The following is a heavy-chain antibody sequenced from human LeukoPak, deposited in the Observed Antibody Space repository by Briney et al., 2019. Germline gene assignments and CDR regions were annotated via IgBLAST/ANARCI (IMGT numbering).Heavy chain of an antibody. CDR1: GYTFTGYY. J-gene: IGHJ5*02. CDR3: ARDISNQLLYLIRYNWFDP. Sequence: GASVKVSCKASGYTFTGYYMHWVRQAPGQGLEWMGWISPNSGGTNYAQKFQGRVTMTRDTSISTAYMELSRLRSDDTAVYYCARDISNQLLYLIRYNWFDPWGQGTLVTVSS. D-gene: IGHD2-2*02. CDR2: ISPNSGGT. V-gene: IGHV1-2*02.